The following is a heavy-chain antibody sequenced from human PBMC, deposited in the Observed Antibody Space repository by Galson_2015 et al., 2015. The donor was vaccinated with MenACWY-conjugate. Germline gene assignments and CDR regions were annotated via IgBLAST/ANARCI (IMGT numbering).Heavy chain of an antibody. J-gene: IGHJ4*02. CDR3: ARDQQGDNSSLYLSFDY. V-gene: IGHV3-30*04. Sequence: SLRLSCAASGFTISRYAMHWVRQAPGKGLEWVAVTSYDGSQKYYEDSVKGRFTISRDNSKNTLYLQMNSLREEDTAVYSCARDQQGDNSSLYLSFDYCGQGTLVTGSS. CDR2: TSYDGSQK. CDR1: GFTISRYA. D-gene: IGHD4-11*01.